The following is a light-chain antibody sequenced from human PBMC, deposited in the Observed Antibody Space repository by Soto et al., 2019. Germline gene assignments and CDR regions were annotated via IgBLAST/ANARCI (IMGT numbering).Light chain of an antibody. CDR3: VQYGSTPET. Sequence: EMVLTQSPGTLSLSPGETATLSCRASQSASSSYLAWYQQKPGQAPRLLIYGASSRATGIPDRFSGSGSGRYFTLTISRLEPEDLAVDYGVQYGSTPETFGQGTKVEI. CDR1: QSASSSY. V-gene: IGKV3-20*01. J-gene: IGKJ1*01. CDR2: GAS.